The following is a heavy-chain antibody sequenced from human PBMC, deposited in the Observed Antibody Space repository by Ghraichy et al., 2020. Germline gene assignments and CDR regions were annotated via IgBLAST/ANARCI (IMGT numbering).Heavy chain of an antibody. CDR3: ARSQGSGSYFDY. Sequence: SETLSLTCTVSGGSISSYYWSWIRQPPGKGLEWIGFITYSGSTKYNPSLKSRVTISVDTSKNQFSLKLSSVTAADTAVYYCARSQGSGSYFDYWGQGTLVTVSS. J-gene: IGHJ4*02. CDR1: GGSISSYY. V-gene: IGHV4-59*01. D-gene: IGHD1-26*01. CDR2: ITYSGST.